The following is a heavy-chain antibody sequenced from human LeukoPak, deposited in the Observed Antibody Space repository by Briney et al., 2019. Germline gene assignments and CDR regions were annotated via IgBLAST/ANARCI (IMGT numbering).Heavy chain of an antibody. Sequence: GGSLRLSCAASGFTFSNYGMHWVRQAPGKGLEWVAIISYDGSNKYYVDSVKGRFTISRDNSKNTLYLQMNSLRAEDTAVYYCARDWLSAGGYTSGYWGQGTLVTVSS. CDR3: ARDWLSAGGYTSGY. CDR2: ISYDGSNK. D-gene: IGHD5-12*01. CDR1: GFTFSNYG. J-gene: IGHJ4*02. V-gene: IGHV3-30*03.